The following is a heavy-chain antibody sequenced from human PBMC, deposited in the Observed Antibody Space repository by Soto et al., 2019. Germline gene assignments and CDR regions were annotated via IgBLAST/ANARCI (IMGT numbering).Heavy chain of an antibody. CDR2: IYWDDDK. J-gene: IGHJ5*02. CDR3: ARALGYCISTSLTSCWFAP. V-gene: IGHV2-5*02. CDR1: GFSLSTSGVG. Sequence: QITLKESCPPLVKPTQTLTLTCTFSGFSLSTSGVGVGWIRQPPGKALEWLALIYWDDDKRYSPSLKSRLTITKDTSKNRVVLTMTNMDPVDTATYYCARALGYCISTSLTSCWFAPWGQGTLVTVSS. D-gene: IGHD2-2*01.